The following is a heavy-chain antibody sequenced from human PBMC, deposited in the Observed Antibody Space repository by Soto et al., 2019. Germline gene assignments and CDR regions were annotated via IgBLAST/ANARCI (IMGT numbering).Heavy chain of an antibody. Sequence: PGGSLTVSCAATGFDFGSYCMHRGPEAPGKGLEWVAVIWYDGSNKYYADPVKGRFTISRDNSKNTLYLQMNSLRAEDTAVYYCAKDRDKLARNYRMDDWGKGPTVTVPS. V-gene: IGHV3-33*06. J-gene: IGHJ6*03. CDR2: IWYDGSNK. CDR3: AKDRDKLARNYRMDD. CDR1: GFDFGSYC. D-gene: IGHD3-3*02.